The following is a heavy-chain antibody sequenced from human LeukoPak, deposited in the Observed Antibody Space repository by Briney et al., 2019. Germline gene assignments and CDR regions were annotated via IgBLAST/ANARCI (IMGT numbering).Heavy chain of an antibody. CDR1: NFSFRRHS. Sequence: GGSLRLCCAASNFSFRRHSMKWVRQATGKGLERVPSNSSGNTYIYYADSVKGRVTISRDSANKSLYLQLNSLRADDTAVYYCARDSASSGHPLDYWGQGTLVTVSS. V-gene: IGHV3-21*04. J-gene: IGHJ4*02. D-gene: IGHD3-22*01. CDR2: NSSGNTYI. CDR3: ARDSASSGHPLDY.